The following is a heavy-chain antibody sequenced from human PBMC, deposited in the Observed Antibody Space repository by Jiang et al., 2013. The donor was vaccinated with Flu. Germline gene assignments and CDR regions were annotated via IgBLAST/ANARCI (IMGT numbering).Heavy chain of an antibody. V-gene: IGHV4-59*01. D-gene: IGHD6-13*01. CDR3: ARARAPEVAATYFDY. J-gene: IGHJ4*02. Sequence: SLRSRVTISVDTSKNQFSLTLKSVTAADTAVYYCARARAPEVAATYFDYWGQGSLVTASS.